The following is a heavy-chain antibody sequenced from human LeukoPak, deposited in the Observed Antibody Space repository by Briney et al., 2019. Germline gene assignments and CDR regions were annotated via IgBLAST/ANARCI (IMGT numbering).Heavy chain of an antibody. CDR3: ARKMARLWFGELLSLYYFDY. CDR1: GYTFTSYG. Sequence: ASVKVSCKASGYTFTSYGISWVRQAPGQGLEWMGWISAYNGNPNYAQKPQGRVTMTTDTSTSTAYMELRSLRPDDAAVYYCARKMARLWFGELLSLYYFDYWGQGTLVTVSS. V-gene: IGHV1-18*04. D-gene: IGHD3-10*01. CDR2: ISAYNGNP. J-gene: IGHJ4*02.